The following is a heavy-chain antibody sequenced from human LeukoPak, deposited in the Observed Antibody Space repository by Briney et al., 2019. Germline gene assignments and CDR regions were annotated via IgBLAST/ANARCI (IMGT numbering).Heavy chain of an antibody. CDR1: GGTFSSYA. CDR2: IIPIFGTA. Sequence: SVKVSCKASGGTFSSYAISWVRQAPGQGLEWMGGIIPIFGTANYAQKFQGRVTITADESTSTAYMELSSLRSEDTAVYYCARDPEYSSSSSPTLYYYYYGMDVWGQGTTVTVSS. V-gene: IGHV1-69*13. CDR3: ARDPEYSSSSSPTLYYYYYGMDV. J-gene: IGHJ6*02. D-gene: IGHD6-6*01.